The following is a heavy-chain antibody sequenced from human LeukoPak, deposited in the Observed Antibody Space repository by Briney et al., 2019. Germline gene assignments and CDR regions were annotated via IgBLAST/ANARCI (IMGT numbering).Heavy chain of an antibody. CDR3: ARGGGNYRFDY. Sequence: GGSLRLSCAASGFPFSTYWMHWVRHTPGKGLVWVSRINSDGSSTSYADSVKGRFTISRDNAKNTLYLQMNSLGAEDTAVYYCARGGGNYRFDYWGQGTLVTISS. V-gene: IGHV3-74*01. J-gene: IGHJ4*02. CDR1: GFPFSTYW. CDR2: INSDGSST. D-gene: IGHD1-26*01.